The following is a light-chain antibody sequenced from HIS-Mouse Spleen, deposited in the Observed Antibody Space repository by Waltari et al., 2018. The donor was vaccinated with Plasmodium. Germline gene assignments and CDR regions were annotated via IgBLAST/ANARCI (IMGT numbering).Light chain of an antibody. CDR1: QSISSY. Sequence: DLQMTQSPSSLSASVGDRVTITCRASQSISSYLNWYQQKPGKAPKLLIYAASSLQSGVPARFSGSGSGTDFTLTISSLQPEDFATYYCQQSYSTPGTFGGGTKVESK. CDR2: AAS. CDR3: QQSYSTPGT. V-gene: IGKV1-39*01. J-gene: IGKJ4*01.